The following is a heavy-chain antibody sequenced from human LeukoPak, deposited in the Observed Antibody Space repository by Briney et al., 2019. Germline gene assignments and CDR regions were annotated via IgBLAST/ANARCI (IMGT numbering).Heavy chain of an antibody. CDR1: GYTFTSYG. V-gene: IGHV1-69*06. CDR2: IIPIFGTA. D-gene: IGHD5-12*01. CDR3: ASRSQNSGYYN. J-gene: IGHJ4*02. Sequence: ASVKVSCKASGYTFTSYGISWVRQAPGQGLEWMGGIIPIFGTANYAQKFQGRVTITADKSTSTAYMELSSLRSEDTAVYYCASRSQNSGYYNWGQGTLVTVSS.